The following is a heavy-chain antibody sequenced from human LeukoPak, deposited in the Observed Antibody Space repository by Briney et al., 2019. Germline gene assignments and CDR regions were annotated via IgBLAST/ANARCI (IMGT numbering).Heavy chain of an antibody. CDR3: ARGRVRGYGSGRLDAFDI. CDR1: GGSFSGYY. V-gene: IGHV4-34*01. D-gene: IGHD3-10*01. Sequence: SETLSLTCAVYGGSFSGYYWSWIRQPPGKGLEWIGEINHSGSPNYTPYLKSRLTISVDTSKNQFSVNLISVTAADTSVYYCARGRVRGYGSGRLDAFDIWGQGTMVTVSS. CDR2: INHSGSP. J-gene: IGHJ3*02.